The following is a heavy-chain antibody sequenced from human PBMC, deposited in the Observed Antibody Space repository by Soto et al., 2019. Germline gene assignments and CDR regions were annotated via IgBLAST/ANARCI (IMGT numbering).Heavy chain of an antibody. CDR2: ISYDGIHK. CDR3: ARSQVYDSSGYYFDY. Sequence: QVQLVESGGGVVQPGRSLRLSCAASGFTFSTYAMHWVRQAPGKGLEWVAMISYDGIHKYYADSVKGRFTISRDNSTNTLYLPMNSLRAENTAVYYCARSQVYDSSGYYFDYWGQGTLVTVSS. CDR1: GFTFSTYA. J-gene: IGHJ4*02. V-gene: IGHV3-30-3*01. D-gene: IGHD3-22*01.